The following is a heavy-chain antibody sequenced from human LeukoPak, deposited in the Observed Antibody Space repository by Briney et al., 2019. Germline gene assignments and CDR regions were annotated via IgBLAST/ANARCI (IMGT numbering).Heavy chain of an antibody. V-gene: IGHV3-21*01. Sequence: GGSLRLSCAASGFTFSSYSMNWVRQAPGKGLEWVPSISSSSSYIYYADSVKGRFTISRDNAKNSQYLQMNSLRAEDTAVYYCARGDPYGDYGVPSDYWGQGTLVTVSS. CDR3: ARGDPYGDYGVPSDY. CDR1: GFTFSSYS. J-gene: IGHJ4*02. CDR2: ISSSSSYI. D-gene: IGHD4-17*01.